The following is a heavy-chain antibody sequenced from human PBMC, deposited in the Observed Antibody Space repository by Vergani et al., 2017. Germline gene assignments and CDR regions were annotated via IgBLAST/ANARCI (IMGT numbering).Heavy chain of an antibody. CDR3: ARHSTVEWLVKLGGIDP. Sequence: QLQLQESGPGLVKPSATLSLTCSVSGASIRSSNYYWGWIRPPPGKGMEWIASIYYSGSTYYNPFHKRRITISVDTSKNQFSLKLSSVTAADTAVYFCARHSTVEWLVKLGGIDPWGQGILVTVSS. J-gene: IGHJ5*02. D-gene: IGHD6-19*01. V-gene: IGHV4-39*01. CDR1: GASIRSSNYY. CDR2: IYYSGST.